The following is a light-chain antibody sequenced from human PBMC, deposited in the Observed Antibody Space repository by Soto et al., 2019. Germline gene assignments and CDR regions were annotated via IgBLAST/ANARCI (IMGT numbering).Light chain of an antibody. J-gene: IGKJ5*01. Sequence: IVLTQSPATLSLSPGERATLSCRASQSVGTYLGWYQQKPGQAPRLLIYGASNRATGIPARFSGSGSGTDFTLSISSLEPEDFAIYYCQQRSNWPPSITFGLGTRLEI. CDR2: GAS. V-gene: IGKV3-11*01. CDR3: QQRSNWPPSIT. CDR1: QSVGTY.